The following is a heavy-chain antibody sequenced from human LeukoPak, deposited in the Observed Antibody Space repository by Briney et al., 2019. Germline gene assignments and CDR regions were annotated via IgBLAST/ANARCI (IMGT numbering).Heavy chain of an antibody. V-gene: IGHV3-30*04. J-gene: IGHJ4*02. Sequence: GGSLRLSCAASGFIFSSYAMHWVRQAPGKGLEWVAVISYDGSNKYYADSVKGRFTISRDNSKNTLYLQMNSLRAEDTAVYYCARARYSSQEYYFDYWGQGTLVTVSS. D-gene: IGHD6-13*01. CDR3: ARARYSSQEYYFDY. CDR1: GFIFSSYA. CDR2: ISYDGSNK.